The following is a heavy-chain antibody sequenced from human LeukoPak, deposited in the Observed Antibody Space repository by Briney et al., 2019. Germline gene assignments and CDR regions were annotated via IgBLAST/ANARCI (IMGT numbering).Heavy chain of an antibody. CDR2: IYTSGST. V-gene: IGHV4-61*02. J-gene: IGHJ4*02. CDR1: GGSISSGSYY. Sequence: PSETLSLTCTVSGGSISSGSYYWSWIRQPAGKGLEWIGRIYTSGSTNYNPSLKSRVTISVDTSKNHFSLKLSSVTAADTAVYYCARGQWLPVFDFWGQGTLVTVSS. D-gene: IGHD3-22*01. CDR3: ARGQWLPVFDF.